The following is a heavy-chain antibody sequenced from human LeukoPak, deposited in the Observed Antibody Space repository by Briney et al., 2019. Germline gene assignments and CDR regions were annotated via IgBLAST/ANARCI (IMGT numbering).Heavy chain of an antibody. V-gene: IGHV3-21*01. CDR3: ARSGPTYGSGSYVHVY. CDR2: ISSSSSYI. D-gene: IGHD3-10*01. J-gene: IGHJ4*02. Sequence: PGGSLRLSCAASGFTFSSYSMNWVRQAQGKGLEWVSSISSSSSYIYYADSVKGRFTISRDNAKNSLYLQMNSLRAEDTAVYYCARSGPTYGSGSYVHVYWGQGTLVTVSS. CDR1: GFTFSSYS.